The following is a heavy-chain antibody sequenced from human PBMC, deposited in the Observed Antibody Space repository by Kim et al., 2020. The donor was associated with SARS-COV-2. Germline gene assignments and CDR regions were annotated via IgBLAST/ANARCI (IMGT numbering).Heavy chain of an antibody. CDR3: ANPRQPDY. Sequence: GDTTTHPDSVKGRFTVSRDNSKNTLYLQMSSLRAEDTAIYYCANPRQPDYWGQGTLVTVSS. CDR2: GDTT. V-gene: IGHV3-23*01. J-gene: IGHJ4*02. D-gene: IGHD6-13*01.